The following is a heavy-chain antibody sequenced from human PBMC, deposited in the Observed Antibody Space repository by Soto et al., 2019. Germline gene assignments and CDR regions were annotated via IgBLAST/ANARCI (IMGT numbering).Heavy chain of an antibody. CDR1: GGSISSGGYY. J-gene: IGHJ4*02. CDR2: IYYSGST. Sequence: QVQLQESGPGLVKPSQTLSLTCTVSGGSISSGGYYWSWIRQHPGKGLEWIGYIYYSGSTYYNPSLKSRVTISVDTSKNQFSLKLSSXTAXXXXXYXXAREGDYGDYGSDYWGQGTLVTVSX. D-gene: IGHD4-17*01. CDR3: AREGDYGDYGSDY. V-gene: IGHV4-31*03.